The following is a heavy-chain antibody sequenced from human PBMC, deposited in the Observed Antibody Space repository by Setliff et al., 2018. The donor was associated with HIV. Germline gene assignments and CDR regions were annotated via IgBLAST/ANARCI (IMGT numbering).Heavy chain of an antibody. D-gene: IGHD3-9*01. CDR3: ARDLSISNPYYDILTGPGVY. Sequence: ASVKVSCKASGYTFTSYHMYWVRQAPGQGLEWMGSINPSGGSTSYAQKFQGRVTMTRDTSTSTVYMGLSSLRSEDTAVYYCARDLSISNPYYDILTGPGVYWGQGTLVTVSS. CDR2: INPSGGST. CDR1: GYTFTSYH. J-gene: IGHJ4*02. V-gene: IGHV1-46*01.